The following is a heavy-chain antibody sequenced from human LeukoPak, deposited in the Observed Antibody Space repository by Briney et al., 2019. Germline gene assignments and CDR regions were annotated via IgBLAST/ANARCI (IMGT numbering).Heavy chain of an antibody. CDR2: MNPNSGNT. CDR1: GYTFTSYD. D-gene: IGHD3-10*01. CDR3: ARGLDPGGYYYYYMDV. V-gene: IGHV1-8*03. J-gene: IGHJ6*03. Sequence: ASVKVSCKASGYTFTSYDINWVRQATGQGLEWMGWMNPNSGNTGYAQKFQGRVTITRNTSISTAYMELSSLRSEDTAVYYCARGLDPGGYYYYYMDVWGKGTTVTVSS.